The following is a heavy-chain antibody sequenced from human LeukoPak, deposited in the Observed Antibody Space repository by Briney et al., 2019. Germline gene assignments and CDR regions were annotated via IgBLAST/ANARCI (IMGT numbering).Heavy chain of an antibody. D-gene: IGHD1-26*01. V-gene: IGHV3-66*01. J-gene: IGHJ4*02. CDR1: GFTVSRTY. CDR2: VYSDGST. Sequence: GGSLRLSCAVSGFTVSRTYMSWVRQAPGKGLEWVSVVYSDGSTYYPDSVKGRFSISRDNSRNTLYLQMNSLRADDTAVYYCATPASGAKNYYFDYWGQGTVVTVSS. CDR3: ATPASGAKNYYFDY.